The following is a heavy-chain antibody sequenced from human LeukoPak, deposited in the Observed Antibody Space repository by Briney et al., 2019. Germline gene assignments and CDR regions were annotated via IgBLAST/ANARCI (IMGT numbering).Heavy chain of an antibody. Sequence: SVKASCKASGGTFSSYAISWVRQAPGQGLEWMGGIIPIFGTANYAQKFQGRVTITADKSTSTAYMELSSLRSEDTAVYYCARAYSSGWSRYYYYYMDVWGKGTTVTVSS. CDR1: GGTFSSYA. CDR3: ARAYSSGWSRYYYYYMDV. CDR2: IIPIFGTA. D-gene: IGHD6-19*01. J-gene: IGHJ6*03. V-gene: IGHV1-69*06.